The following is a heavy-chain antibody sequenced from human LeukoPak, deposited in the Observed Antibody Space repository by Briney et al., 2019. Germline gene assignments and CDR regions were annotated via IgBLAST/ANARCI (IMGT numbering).Heavy chain of an antibody. CDR3: ARGEATVTIVH. CDR1: GYTFTNYG. D-gene: IGHD4-17*01. V-gene: IGHV7-4-1*01. CDR2: INTNTGNP. J-gene: IGHJ4*02. Sequence: ASVKVSCKASGYTFTNYGMNWVRQAPGQGLEWMGWINTNTGNPTYAQGFTGRFVFSLDTSVSTAYLQIGSLKAEDTAVYYCARGEATVTIVHWGQGTLVTVSS.